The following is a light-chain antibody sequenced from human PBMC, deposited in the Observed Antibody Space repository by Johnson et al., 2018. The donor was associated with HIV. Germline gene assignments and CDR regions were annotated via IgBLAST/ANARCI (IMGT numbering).Light chain of an antibody. CDR3: VAWDSTLRTAL. J-gene: IGLJ1*01. V-gene: IGLV1-51*01. CDR1: SSNIGNNY. CDR2: DNN. Sequence: QPVLTQPPSVSAAPGQKVTISCSGSSSNIGNNYVSWYQQVPGAAPKLLIYDNNRRPSGIPDRFSGSKSGTSATLGITGLQTGDEADHYCVAWDSTLRTALVGPGHKVTAL.